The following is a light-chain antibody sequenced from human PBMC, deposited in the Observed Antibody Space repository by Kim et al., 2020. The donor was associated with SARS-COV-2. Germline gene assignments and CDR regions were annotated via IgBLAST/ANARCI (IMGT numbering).Light chain of an antibody. Sequence: SSELTQDPAVSVALGQTVRITCQGDSLRSYYATWYQQKPGQAPIVVIYGKNNRPSGIPDRFSGSSSGDTASLTITGTQAGDEADYYCYSRGSNDNVLFGGGTQLTVL. J-gene: IGLJ2*01. V-gene: IGLV3-19*01. CDR2: GKN. CDR1: SLRSYY. CDR3: YSRGSNDNVL.